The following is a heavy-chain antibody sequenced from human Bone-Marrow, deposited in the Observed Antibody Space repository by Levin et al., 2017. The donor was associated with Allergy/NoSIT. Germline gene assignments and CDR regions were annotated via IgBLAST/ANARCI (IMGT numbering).Heavy chain of an antibody. CDR1: GFTFSDYY. CDR3: ARARLDGFDI. CDR2: IGHSASAT. D-gene: IGHD6-6*01. V-gene: IGHV3-11*01. J-gene: IGHJ3*02. Sequence: PGGSLRLSCAASGFTFSDYYMGWIRQAPGKGLEWISYIGHSASATYYVDSVKGRFTVSRDNAENSLYLQMNSLRAGDTAVYYCARARLDGFDIWGQGTLVTVSS.